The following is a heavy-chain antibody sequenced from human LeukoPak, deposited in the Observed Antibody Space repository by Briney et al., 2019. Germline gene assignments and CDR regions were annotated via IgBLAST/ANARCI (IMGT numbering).Heavy chain of an antibody. CDR1: DDSITMYY. J-gene: IGHJ6*03. CDR3: ARGRITMIRGVNIRKGPPEDYYYMDV. CDR2: IYDTGRT. V-gene: IGHV4-59*12. Sequence: SETLSLTCSVSDDSITMYYWSWIRQPPGGGLEWIGYIYDTGRTNYSPSLESRVTISLDTSNKQFSLRLTSVTAADTAVYFCARGRITMIRGVNIRKGPPEDYYYMDVWGTGTTVTVSS. D-gene: IGHD3-10*01.